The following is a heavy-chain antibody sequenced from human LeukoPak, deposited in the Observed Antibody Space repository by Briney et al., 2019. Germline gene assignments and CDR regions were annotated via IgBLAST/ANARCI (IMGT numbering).Heavy chain of an antibody. CDR1: GYTFTGYY. Sequence: ASVKVSCKASGYTFTGYYMHWVRQAPGQGPEWMGWINPDSDGTYYAQKFQGRVTMTRDTSISTAYMEVSRLRSDDTAVYYCARSGATAVGVVDYWGQGTLVTVSS. D-gene: IGHD6-13*01. CDR3: ARSGATAVGVVDY. CDR2: INPDSDGT. V-gene: IGHV1-2*02. J-gene: IGHJ4*02.